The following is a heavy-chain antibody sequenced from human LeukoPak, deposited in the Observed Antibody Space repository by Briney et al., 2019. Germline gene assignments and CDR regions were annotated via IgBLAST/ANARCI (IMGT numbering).Heavy chain of an antibody. V-gene: IGHV1-18*01. J-gene: IGHJ6*02. CDR3: ASNIAAAGTHYYYYYGMDV. CDR1: GYTFTSYG. D-gene: IGHD6-13*01. CDR2: ISAYNGNT. Sequence: GASVKVSCKASGYTFTSYGISWVRQAPGQGLEWMGWISAYNGNTNYAQKLQGRVTMTTDTSTSTAYMELRSLRSDDTAVYYCASNIAAAGTHYYYYYGMDVWGQGTTVTVSS.